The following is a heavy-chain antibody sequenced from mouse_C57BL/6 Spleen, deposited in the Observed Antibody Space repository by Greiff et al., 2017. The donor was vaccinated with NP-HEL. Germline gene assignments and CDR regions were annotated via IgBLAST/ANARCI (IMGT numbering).Heavy chain of an antibody. CDR1: GYTFTSYW. CDR3: ASGNFEDAMDY. D-gene: IGHD2-1*01. J-gene: IGHJ4*01. CDR2: IDPSDSNT. V-gene: IGHV1-50*01. Sequence: QVQLQQPGAELVKPGASVKLSCKASGYTFTSYWMQWVKQRPGQGLEWIGEIDPSDSNTNYNQKFKGTATLTVDTSSSTAYMQLSSLTSEDSAVYYCASGNFEDAMDYWGQGTSVTVSS.